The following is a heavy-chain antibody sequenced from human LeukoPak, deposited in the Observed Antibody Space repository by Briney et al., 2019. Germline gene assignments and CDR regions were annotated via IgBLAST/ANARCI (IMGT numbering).Heavy chain of an antibody. D-gene: IGHD3-10*01. CDR3: ARGGYYGSGPYYYYGMDV. Sequence: GGSLRLSCVASGFSFSTYWMSWVRQAPGKGLEWVSGINWNGGSTGYADSVKGRFTISRDNAKNSLYLQMNSLRAEDTALYYCARGGYYGSGPYYYYGMDVWGQGTTVTVSS. V-gene: IGHV3-20*04. CDR1: GFSFSTYW. J-gene: IGHJ6*02. CDR2: INWNGGST.